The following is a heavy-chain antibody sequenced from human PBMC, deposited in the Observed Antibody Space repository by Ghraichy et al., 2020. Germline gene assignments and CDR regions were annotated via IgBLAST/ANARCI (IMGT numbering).Heavy chain of an antibody. CDR3: ATASDPGSYYIYPDFDY. D-gene: IGHD3-10*01. V-gene: IGHV1-24*01. Sequence: ASVKVSCKVSGYTLTELSMHWVRQAPGKGLEWMGGFDPEDGETIYAQKFQGRVTMTEDTSTDTAYMELSSLRSEDTAVYYCATASDPGSYYIYPDFDYWGQGTLVTVSS. J-gene: IGHJ4*02. CDR1: GYTLTELS. CDR2: FDPEDGET.